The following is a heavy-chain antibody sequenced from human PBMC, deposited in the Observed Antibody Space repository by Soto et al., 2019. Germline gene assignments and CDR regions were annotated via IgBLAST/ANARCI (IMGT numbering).Heavy chain of an antibody. CDR2: IKQDGSEK. Sequence: PGGSLRLSCAASGFTFSSYWMSWVRQAPGKGLEWVANIKQDGSEKYYVDSVKGRLTISRDNAKNSLYLQMNSLRAEDAAVYYCARCYYDSSGYPRPDAFDIWGQGTMVTVSS. J-gene: IGHJ3*02. CDR1: GFTFSSYW. V-gene: IGHV3-7*01. D-gene: IGHD3-22*01. CDR3: ARCYYDSSGYPRPDAFDI.